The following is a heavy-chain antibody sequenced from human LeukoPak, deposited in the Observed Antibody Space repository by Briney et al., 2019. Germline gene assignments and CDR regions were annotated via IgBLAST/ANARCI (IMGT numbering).Heavy chain of an antibody. D-gene: IGHD1-26*01. V-gene: IGHV4-30-4*01. CDR3: ARVVGFVAAIDAFDI. J-gene: IGHJ3*02. Sequence: SQTLSLTCTVSGGSISSGDYYRSWIRQPPGKGLEWIGYIYYSGSTYYNPSLKSRVTISVDTSKNQFSLKLSSVTAADTAVYYCARVVGFVAAIDAFDIWGQGTMVTVSS. CDR2: IYYSGST. CDR1: GGSISSGDYY.